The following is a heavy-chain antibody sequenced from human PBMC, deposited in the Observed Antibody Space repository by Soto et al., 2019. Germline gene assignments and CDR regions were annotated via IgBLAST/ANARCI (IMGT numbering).Heavy chain of an antibody. V-gene: IGHV3-73*01. CDR3: TRGINDVWSGYQHPYYYYMDV. Sequence: EVQLVESGGGLVQPGGSLKLSCAASGFTFSGSAMHWVRQASGKGLEWVGRIRSKANSYATAYAASVKGRFTISRDYSKNTAYLQMNSLKTEDTAVYYCTRGINDVWSGYQHPYYYYMDVWGKGTTVTVSS. D-gene: IGHD3-3*01. J-gene: IGHJ6*03. CDR2: IRSKANSYAT. CDR1: GFTFSGSA.